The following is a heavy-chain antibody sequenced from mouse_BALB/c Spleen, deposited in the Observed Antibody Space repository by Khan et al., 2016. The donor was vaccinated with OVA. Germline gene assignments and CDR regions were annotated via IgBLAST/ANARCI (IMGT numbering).Heavy chain of an antibody. V-gene: IGHV2-6-1*01. Sequence: VQLQESGPGLVAPSQSLSITCTISGFSLTNYGVHWVRQPPGKGLEWLVVIWSDGSTTYNSALKSRLTISKDNSKSQVFLKMNSLQTDDTAVYVCARQPYYHYNIMDYGGQGTSVTVSS. J-gene: IGHJ4*01. D-gene: IGHD2-10*01. CDR2: IWSDGST. CDR3: ARQPYYHYNIMDY. CDR1: GFSLTNYG.